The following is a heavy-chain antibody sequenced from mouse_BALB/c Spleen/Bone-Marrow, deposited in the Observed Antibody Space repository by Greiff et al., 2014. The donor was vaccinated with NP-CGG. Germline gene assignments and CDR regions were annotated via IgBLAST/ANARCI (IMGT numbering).Heavy chain of an antibody. CDR3: ARSGEKYGAMDY. Sequence: DVHLVESGGGLVKPGGSLKLSCTASGFIFSDYYMYWVRQTPEKRLGWVAAISDGGSYTYYPDSVKGRFTISRDNAKNNLYLQMSSLKSEDTAMYYCARSGEKYGAMDYWGQGTSVTVSS. J-gene: IGHJ4*01. D-gene: IGHD1-1*02. CDR1: GFIFSDYY. V-gene: IGHV5-4*02. CDR2: ISDGGSYT.